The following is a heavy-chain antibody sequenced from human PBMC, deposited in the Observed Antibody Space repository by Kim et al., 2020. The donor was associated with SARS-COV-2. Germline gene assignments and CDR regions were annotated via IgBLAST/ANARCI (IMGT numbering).Heavy chain of an antibody. V-gene: IGHV4-39*01. CDR3: ARLSIQLWSHFDY. J-gene: IGHJ4*02. CDR1: GGSISSSSYY. Sequence: SETLSLTCTVSGGSISSSSYYWGWIRQPPGKGLEWIGSIYYSGSTYYNPSLKSRVTISVDTSKNQFSLKLSSVTAADTAVYYCARLSIQLWSHFDYWGQGTLVTVSS. D-gene: IGHD5-18*01. CDR2: IYYSGST.